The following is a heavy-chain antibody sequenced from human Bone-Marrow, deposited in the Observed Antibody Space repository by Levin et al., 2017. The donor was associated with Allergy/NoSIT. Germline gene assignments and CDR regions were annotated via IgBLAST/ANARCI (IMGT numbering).Heavy chain of an antibody. CDR2: MNPNSGNT. J-gene: IGHJ6*02. CDR3: ARAASDRKYYDFWIGFYSPYDALDV. D-gene: IGHD3-3*01. CDR1: GYTFTSYD. V-gene: IGHV1-8*01. Sequence: ASVKVSCKASGYTFTSYDINWVRQATGQGLEWMGWMNPNSGNTGSAQKFQGRVTMTRNTSISTAYMEVSSLRSEDTAVYYCARAASDRKYYDFWIGFYSPYDALDVWGQGTTVPVS.